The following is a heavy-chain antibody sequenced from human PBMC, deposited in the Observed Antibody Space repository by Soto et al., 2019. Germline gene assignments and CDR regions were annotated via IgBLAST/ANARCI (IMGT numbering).Heavy chain of an antibody. D-gene: IGHD3-22*01. J-gene: IGHJ4*02. CDR1: ACTFSSYA. Sequence: EASVKVSCKPSACTFSSYAISWVRQAPGQGLEWMGGIIPIFGTANYAQKFQGRVTITADESTSTAYMELSSLRSEDTAVYYCASDKYYYDSSGYYSLDYWGQGTLVTVSS. V-gene: IGHV1-69*13. CDR2: IIPIFGTA. CDR3: ASDKYYYDSSGYYSLDY.